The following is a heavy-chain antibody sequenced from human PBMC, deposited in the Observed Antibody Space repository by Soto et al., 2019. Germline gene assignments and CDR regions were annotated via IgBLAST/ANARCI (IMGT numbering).Heavy chain of an antibody. V-gene: IGHV1-69*01. CDR2: IIPIFGTA. CDR1: GGTFSSYA. J-gene: IGHJ6*02. CDR3: ARDRYSSSSGVGVVYYYYGMDV. D-gene: IGHD6-6*01. Sequence: QVQLVQSGAEVKKPGSSVKVSCKASGGTFSSYAISWVRQAPGQGLEWMGGIIPIFGTANYAQKLQGRVTITADESTSTAYMELSSLRSEDTAVYYCARDRYSSSSGVGVVYYYYGMDVWGQGTTVTVSS.